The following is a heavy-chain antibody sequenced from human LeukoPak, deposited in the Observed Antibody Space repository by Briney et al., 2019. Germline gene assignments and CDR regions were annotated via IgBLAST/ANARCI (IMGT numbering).Heavy chain of an antibody. Sequence: PGGSLRLSCAASEFTFSSYAMSWVRQAPGEGLEWVSAISSSGGSTYYADSVKGRFTISRDNSKNTLYLQMNSLRAEDTAVYYCAKVVAAATYYYYGMDVWGQGAPVTVSS. CDR2: ISSSGGST. V-gene: IGHV3-23*01. J-gene: IGHJ6*02. CDR1: EFTFSSYA. CDR3: AKVVAAATYYYYGMDV. D-gene: IGHD2-2*01.